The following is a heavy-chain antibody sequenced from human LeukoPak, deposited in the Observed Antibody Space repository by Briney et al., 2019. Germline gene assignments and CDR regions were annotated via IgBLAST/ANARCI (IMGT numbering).Heavy chain of an antibody. CDR2: IYSGDRT. J-gene: IGHJ4*02. V-gene: IGHV3-66*01. D-gene: IGHD6-13*01. CDR1: GITVSSNY. Sequence: GGSLRLSCAASGITVSSNYMSWVRQAPGKGLEWVSFIYSGDRTDYADSVKGRFTISRDNSRNTLYLQMNSLRVEDTAVYYCAIELQSAANYWGQGTVVTVSS. CDR3: AIELQSAANY.